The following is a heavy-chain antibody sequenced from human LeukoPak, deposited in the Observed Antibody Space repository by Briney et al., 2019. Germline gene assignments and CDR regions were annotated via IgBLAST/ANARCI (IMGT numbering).Heavy chain of an antibody. V-gene: IGHV3-48*03. CDR2: IGSSGSPI. D-gene: IGHD4-17*01. Sequence: GGSRRLSCAPFGFTFSSYEMNWVRQAPGKGLEWVSYIGSSGSPIYYADSVKGRFTISRDNAKNSLYLQMNSLTAEDTAVYYCARVIGSYGDSAYWGQGTLVTVSS. J-gene: IGHJ4*02. CDR3: ARVIGSYGDSAY. CDR1: GFTFSSYE.